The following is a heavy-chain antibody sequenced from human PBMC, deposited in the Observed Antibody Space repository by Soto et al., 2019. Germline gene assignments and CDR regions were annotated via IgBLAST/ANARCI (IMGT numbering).Heavy chain of an antibody. CDR3: ARHAPLVRGVTPYYFDY. J-gene: IGHJ4*02. D-gene: IGHD3-10*01. V-gene: IGHV4-59*08. Sequence: SETLSLTCTVSGGSISNYYWTWIRQPPGKGLEWIGFVYYSGSANYSPSLQSRVTISVDTSKNQFSLKLTSVTAADTAVYYCARHAPLVRGVTPYYFDYSGQGTLVTVSS. CDR1: GGSISNYY. CDR2: VYYSGSA.